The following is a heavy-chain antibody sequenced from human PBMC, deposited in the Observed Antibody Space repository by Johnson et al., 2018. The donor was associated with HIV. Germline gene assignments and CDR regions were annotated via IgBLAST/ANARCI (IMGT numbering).Heavy chain of an antibody. CDR3: ARELSVGASDAFDI. V-gene: IGHV3-53*01. CDR2: IYSGGNT. CDR1: GFTVSNNF. J-gene: IGHJ3*02. D-gene: IGHD1-26*01. Sequence: VQLVESGGGLMQPGGSLRLSCVASGFTVSNNFMSWVRQAPGKGLEWVSVIYSGGNTYYADSLKGRFTISRDKSKNTLYLQMNSLRAEDTALYYCARELSVGASDAFDIWGQGTMVTVSS.